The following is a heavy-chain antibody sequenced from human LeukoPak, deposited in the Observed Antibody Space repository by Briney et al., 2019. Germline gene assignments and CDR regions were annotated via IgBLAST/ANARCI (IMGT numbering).Heavy chain of an antibody. CDR2: ILDSGYST. D-gene: IGHD3-16*01. J-gene: IGHJ6*03. Sequence: GGSLRLSCAASGFTFSSYAMSWVRQAPGKGLEWVSGILDSGYSTYYANSVKGRFTISRDNSNNTLYLQMNSLRAEDTAVYYCAKLGGHPLHNYYVGVWGKGTSVAVSS. CDR3: AKLGGHPLHNYYVGV. V-gene: IGHV3-23*01. CDR1: GFTFSSYA.